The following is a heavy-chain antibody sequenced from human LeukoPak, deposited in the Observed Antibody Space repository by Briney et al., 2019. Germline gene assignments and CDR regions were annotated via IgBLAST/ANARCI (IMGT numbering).Heavy chain of an antibody. CDR3: ARHRRITMVRGVINWLDP. D-gene: IGHD3-10*01. V-gene: IGHV4-4*09. Sequence: KPSETLSLTCTVSGGSISSYYWSWIRQPPGKGLEWIGYIYTSGSTNYNPSLKSRVTISVDTSKNQFSLKLSSVTAADTAVYYCARHRRITMVRGVINWLDPWGQGTLVTVSS. CDR1: GGSISSYY. J-gene: IGHJ5*02. CDR2: IYTSGST.